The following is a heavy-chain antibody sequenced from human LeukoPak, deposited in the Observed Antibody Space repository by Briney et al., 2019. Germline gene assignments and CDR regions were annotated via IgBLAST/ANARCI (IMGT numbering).Heavy chain of an antibody. Sequence: GGSLRLSCAASGFTFSSYAMSWVRQAPGKGLEWVSAISGSGGSTYYADSVKGRFTISRDNSKNTLYLQMNSLRAEDTAVYYCAKIHRGYCSSTSCYDFDYWAREPWSPSPQ. CDR1: GFTFSSYA. CDR2: ISGSGGST. V-gene: IGHV3-23*01. D-gene: IGHD2-2*01. CDR3: AKIHRGYCSSTSCYDFDY. J-gene: IGHJ4*02.